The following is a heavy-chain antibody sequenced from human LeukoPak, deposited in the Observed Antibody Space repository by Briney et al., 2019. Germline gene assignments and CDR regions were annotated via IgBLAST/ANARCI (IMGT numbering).Heavy chain of an antibody. Sequence: GASVKVSCKASGYTFTSYDINWVRQATGRGLEWMGWMNPNSGNTGYAQKFQGRVTMTRNTSISTAYMELSSLRSEDTAVYYCAREESYYDSSGYYLNYWGQGTLVTVSS. V-gene: IGHV1-8*01. J-gene: IGHJ4*02. CDR1: GYTFTSYD. D-gene: IGHD3-22*01. CDR3: AREESYYDSSGYYLNY. CDR2: MNPNSGNT.